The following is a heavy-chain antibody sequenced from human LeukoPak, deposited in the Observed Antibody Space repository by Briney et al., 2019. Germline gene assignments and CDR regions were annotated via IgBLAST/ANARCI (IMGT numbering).Heavy chain of an antibody. D-gene: IGHD3-22*01. CDR2: INHSGST. CDR3: ARGPLSSGYYYVGPKKGILFDY. CDR1: GGSFSGYY. J-gene: IGHJ4*02. V-gene: IGHV4-34*01. Sequence: TSETLSLTCAVYGGSFSGYYWSWIRQPPGKGLEWIGEINHSGSTNYNPSLKSRVTISVDTSKNQFSLKLSSVTAADTAVYYCARGPLSSGYYYVGPKKGILFDYWGQGTLVTVSS.